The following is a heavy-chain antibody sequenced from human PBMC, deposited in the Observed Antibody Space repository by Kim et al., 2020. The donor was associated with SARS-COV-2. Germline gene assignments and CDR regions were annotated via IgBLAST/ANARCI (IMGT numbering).Heavy chain of an antibody. V-gene: IGHV3-74*01. D-gene: IGHD3-10*01. CDR1: GFPFSRHY. J-gene: IGHJ3*01. CDR3: VRGGLFQGQALDL. Sequence: GGSLRLSCAASGFPFSRHYMHWVRQVPGKEPMWVSRIMSDGSGTIYADSVKGRFTISRDNARNTLHLEMNNLRVEDTAVYYCVRGGLFQGQALDLWGQGAMVTVSS. CDR2: IMSDGSGT.